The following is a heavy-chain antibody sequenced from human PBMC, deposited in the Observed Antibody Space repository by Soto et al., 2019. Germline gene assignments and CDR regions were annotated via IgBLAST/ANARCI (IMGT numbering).Heavy chain of an antibody. V-gene: IGHV3-7*01. CDR1: GFTFNTYW. D-gene: IGHD6-25*01. J-gene: IGHJ4*02. CDR3: ARVTRGSSGDY. Sequence: PGGSLRLSCVASGFTFNTYWMSWVRQAPGKGLEWVANIKEDGSDKYYVDSVKGRFTISRDNAKNLLYLQMNSLGAGDTAMYYCARVTRGSSGDYWGQGTLVTVSS. CDR2: IKEDGSDK.